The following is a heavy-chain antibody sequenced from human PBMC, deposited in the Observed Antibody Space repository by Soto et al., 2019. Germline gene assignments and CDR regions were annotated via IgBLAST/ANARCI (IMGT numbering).Heavy chain of an antibody. CDR1: GFTFSSYY. D-gene: IGHD2-8*02. J-gene: IGHJ4*02. V-gene: IGHV3-7*05. CDR2: MNQDGSEK. CDR3: VRDILAPGSFVYFDY. Sequence: PGGSLRLSCVACGFTFSSYYMTWVRQAPGEGLEWVANMNQDGSEKYYVDSVKGRFIISRDNAENSLYLEVSSLRADDTAVHYCVRDILAPGSFVYFDYWGQGTLVTVSS.